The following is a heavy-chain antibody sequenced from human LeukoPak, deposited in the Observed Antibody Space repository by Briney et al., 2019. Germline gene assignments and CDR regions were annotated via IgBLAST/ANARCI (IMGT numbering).Heavy chain of an antibody. D-gene: IGHD3-3*01. CDR2: ISSDDTA. CDR3: AKGAYYAD. V-gene: IGHV3-23*01. CDR1: GFTFGTHS. J-gene: IGHJ4*02. Sequence: PGGSLRLSCLASGFTFGTHSMSWVRQGPGKALEWLSAISSDDTAYYADSVKGRFTVSRDNSKNTLYLQMNSLRVEDTAMYYCAKGAYYADWGQGTLVTVSS.